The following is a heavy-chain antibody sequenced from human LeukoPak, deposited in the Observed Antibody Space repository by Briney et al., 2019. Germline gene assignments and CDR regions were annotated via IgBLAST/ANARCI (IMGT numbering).Heavy chain of an antibody. Sequence: GGSLRLPCAASGFTFSSYGMHWVRQAPGKGLEWVAVISYDGSNKYYADSVKGRFTISRDNSINTVDLKMNSLRAEDTAVYYCVKEYHSRGFGAYFDYWGQGTLVTVSS. CDR2: ISYDGSNK. J-gene: IGHJ4*02. CDR1: GFTFSSYG. V-gene: IGHV3-30*18. D-gene: IGHD3-3*01. CDR3: VKEYHSRGFGAYFDY.